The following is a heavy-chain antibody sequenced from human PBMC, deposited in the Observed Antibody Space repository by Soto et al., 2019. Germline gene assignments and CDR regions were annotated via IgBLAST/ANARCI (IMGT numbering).Heavy chain of an antibody. Sequence: QVQLVESGGGVVQPGRSLRLSCAASGFTFSSYGMHWVRQAPGKGLEWVAVISYDGSNKYYADSVKGRFTISRDNSKNTLYLQMNSLRAEDTAVYYCAKAPSYCISTSCYGYWGQGTLVTVSS. CDR2: ISYDGSNK. CDR3: AKAPSYCISTSCYGY. J-gene: IGHJ4*02. D-gene: IGHD2-2*01. V-gene: IGHV3-30*18. CDR1: GFTFSSYG.